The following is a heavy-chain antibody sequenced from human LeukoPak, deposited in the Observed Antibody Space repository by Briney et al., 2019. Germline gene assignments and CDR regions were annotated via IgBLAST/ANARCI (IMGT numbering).Heavy chain of an antibody. Sequence: SETLSLTCDVYGGSFSGYYWSWIRQPPGKGLEWIGEINHSGSTNYNPSLKSRVTISVETSKTQFSLKLSSVTAADTAVYYCARRRGGSGVDYWGQGTLVTVSS. D-gene: IGHD3-16*01. CDR3: ARRRGGSGVDY. CDR2: INHSGST. CDR1: GGSFSGYY. J-gene: IGHJ4*02. V-gene: IGHV4-34*01.